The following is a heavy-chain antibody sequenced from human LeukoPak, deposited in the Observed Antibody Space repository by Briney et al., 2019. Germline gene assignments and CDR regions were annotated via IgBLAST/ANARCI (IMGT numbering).Heavy chain of an antibody. CDR2: IFYSGST. Sequence: SETLSLTCTVSGGSISSYYWSWIRQPPGKGLEWIGYIFYSGSTSYNPSLKSRVTISVDTSKNQFSLKLSSVTAADTAVYYCARDGGGYTYGLDYWGQGTLVTVSS. CDR1: GGSISSYY. J-gene: IGHJ4*02. V-gene: IGHV4-59*01. D-gene: IGHD5-18*01. CDR3: ARDGGGYTYGLDY.